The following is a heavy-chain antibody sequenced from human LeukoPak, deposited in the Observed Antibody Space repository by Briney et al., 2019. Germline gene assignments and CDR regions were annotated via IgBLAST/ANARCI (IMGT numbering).Heavy chain of an antibody. CDR1: GGSISGYY. Sequence: PSETLSLTCTVSGGSISGYYWSWMRQPPRKGLEGIGHIYYSGYTNFNPSLKSRVTISVDTSKNQFSLKLSSVTAADTAVYYCARGTSNFSWYYAYWGQGILVTVSS. CDR3: ARGTSNFSWYYAY. CDR2: IYYSGYT. D-gene: IGHD4-11*01. V-gene: IGHV4-59*08. J-gene: IGHJ4*02.